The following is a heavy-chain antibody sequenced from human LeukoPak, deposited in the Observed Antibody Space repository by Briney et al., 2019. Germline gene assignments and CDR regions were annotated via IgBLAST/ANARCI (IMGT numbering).Heavy chain of an antibody. D-gene: IGHD1-26*01. J-gene: IGHJ4*02. Sequence: GGSLRLSCAASGFTFSSYSMNWVRQAPGKGLEWVSSISSSSSYIYYADSVKGRFTISRDNAKNSLYLQMNSLRAEDTAVYYCARDGTLGARRGDYFDYWGQGTLVTVSS. V-gene: IGHV3-21*01. CDR3: ARDGTLGARRGDYFDY. CDR2: ISSSSSYI. CDR1: GFTFSSYS.